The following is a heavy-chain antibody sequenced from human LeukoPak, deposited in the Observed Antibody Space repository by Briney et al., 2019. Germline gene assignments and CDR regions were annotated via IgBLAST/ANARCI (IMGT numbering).Heavy chain of an antibody. D-gene: IGHD2-2*02. Sequence: GGSLRLSCAASGFTFSSYGMHWVRQAPGKGLEWVAFIRYDGSNKYYADSVKGRFTISRDNSKNTLYLQMNSLRAEDTAVYYCAKEVGTSCYKCYGAFDIWGQETMVTVSS. J-gene: IGHJ3*02. CDR1: GFTFSSYG. V-gene: IGHV3-30*02. CDR2: IRYDGSNK. CDR3: AKEVGTSCYKCYGAFDI.